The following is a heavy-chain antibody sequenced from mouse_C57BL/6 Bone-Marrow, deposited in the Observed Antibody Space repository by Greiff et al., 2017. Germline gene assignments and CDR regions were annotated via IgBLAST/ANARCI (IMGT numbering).Heavy chain of an antibody. CDR2: IWGGGGT. J-gene: IGHJ3*01. CDR1: GFSLTSYG. V-gene: IGHV2-2*01. CDR3: ASSIFAD. Sequence: QVQLKESGPGLVQPSQSLSISCTVSGFSLTSYGVPWVRQSPGKGLEWLGAIWGGGGTDYNAAFISRLSISKDNSKSHVFFKMNSLQADDTAIYYCASSIFADWGQGTLVTVSA.